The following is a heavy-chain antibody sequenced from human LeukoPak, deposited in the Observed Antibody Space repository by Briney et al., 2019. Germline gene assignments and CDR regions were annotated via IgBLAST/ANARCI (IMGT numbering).Heavy chain of an antibody. Sequence: SETLSLTCTVSGGSISSSSYYWGWIRQPPGKGLEWIGSIYYSGSTYYNPSLKSRVTISVDTSKNQFSLKLSSVTAADTAVYYCARGQRYCSSTSCYYYYYGMDVWGQGTTVTVSS. D-gene: IGHD2-2*01. V-gene: IGHV4-39*01. J-gene: IGHJ6*02. CDR3: ARGQRYCSSTSCYYYYYGMDV. CDR1: GGSISSSSYY. CDR2: IYYSGST.